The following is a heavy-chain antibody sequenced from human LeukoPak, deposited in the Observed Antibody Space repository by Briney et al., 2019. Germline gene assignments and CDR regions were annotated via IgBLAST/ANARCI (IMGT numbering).Heavy chain of an antibody. D-gene: IGHD2-15*01. CDR1: GFTFSSYS. Sequence: GGSLRLSCAPSGFTFSSYSMNWVRHAPGKGLEWVSYISSSSSTIYYADSVKGRFTISRDNAKNSLYLQMNSLRAEDTAVYYCAREGGYCSGGSCYWDDYWGQGTLVTVSS. V-gene: IGHV3-48*01. CDR2: ISSSSSTI. J-gene: IGHJ4*02. CDR3: AREGGYCSGGSCYWDDY.